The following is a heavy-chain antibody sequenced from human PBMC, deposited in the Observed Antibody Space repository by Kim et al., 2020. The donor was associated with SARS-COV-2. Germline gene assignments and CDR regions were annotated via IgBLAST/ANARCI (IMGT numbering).Heavy chain of an antibody. CDR2: VYTSGST. J-gene: IGHJ4*02. CDR3: ARDENNSWFFI. CDR1: GGSVSSGSYY. Sequence: SETLSLTCSVSGGSVSSGSYYWSWIRQPPGKGLEWIGFVYTSGSTDYNPSLKSRATISVDTSKNQFSLKLTSVTAADTAVYYCARDENNSWFFIWGQGTLVTVSS. D-gene: IGHD1-1*01. V-gene: IGHV4-61*01.